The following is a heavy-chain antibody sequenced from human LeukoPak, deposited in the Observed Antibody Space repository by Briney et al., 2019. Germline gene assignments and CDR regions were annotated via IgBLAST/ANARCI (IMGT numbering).Heavy chain of an antibody. J-gene: IGHJ4*02. CDR1: GFTFSNAW. Sequence: GGSLRLSCAASGFTFSNAWMSWVRQAPGKGLEWVGRIKSKTDGGTTDYAAPVKGRFTISRDDSKNTLYLQMNSLKTEDTAVYYCTTGPPVGATPDFDYWGQGTLVTVSS. CDR3: TTGPPVGATPDFDY. D-gene: IGHD1-26*01. CDR2: IKSKTDGGTT. V-gene: IGHV3-15*01.